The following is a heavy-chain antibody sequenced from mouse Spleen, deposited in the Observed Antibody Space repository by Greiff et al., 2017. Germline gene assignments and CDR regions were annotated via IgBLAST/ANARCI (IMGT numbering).Heavy chain of an antibody. Sequence: EVQVVESGGGLVKPGGSLKLSCAASGFTFSDYGMHWVRQAPEKGLEWVAYISSGSSTIYYADTVKGRFTISRDNAKNTLFLQMTSLRSEDTAMYYCAIDDGYYGPPDYWGQGTTLTVSS. CDR1: GFTFSDYG. D-gene: IGHD2-3*01. J-gene: IGHJ2*01. V-gene: IGHV5-17*01. CDR3: AIDDGYYGPPDY. CDR2: ISSGSSTI.